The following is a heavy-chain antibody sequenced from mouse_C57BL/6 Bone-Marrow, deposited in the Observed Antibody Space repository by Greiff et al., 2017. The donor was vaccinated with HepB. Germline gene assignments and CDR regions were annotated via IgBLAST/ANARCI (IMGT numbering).Heavy chain of an antibody. J-gene: IGHJ3*01. CDR2: IRNKANNHAT. CDR3: TRDDYYGSSYGGFAY. D-gene: IGHD1-1*01. V-gene: IGHV6-6*01. Sequence: EVMLVESGGGLVQPGGSMKLSCAASGFTFSDAWMDWVRQSPEKGLEWVAEIRNKANNHATYYAESVKGRFTISRDDAKISVYLQMNSLRAEDTGIYYCTRDDYYGSSYGGFAYWGQGTLVTVSA. CDR1: GFTFSDAW.